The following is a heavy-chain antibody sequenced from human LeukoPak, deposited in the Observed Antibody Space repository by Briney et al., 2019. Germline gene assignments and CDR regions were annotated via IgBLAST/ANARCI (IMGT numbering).Heavy chain of an antibody. CDR1: GGSISSGSYY. Sequence: PSETLSLTCTVSGGSISSGSYYWSWIRQPAGKGLEWIGRIYTSGSTNYNPSLKSRVTISVDTSKNQFSLKLSSVTAADTAVYYCARGRGFLDYWGQGTLVTVSS. V-gene: IGHV4-61*02. CDR3: ARGRGFLDY. D-gene: IGHD2-15*01. J-gene: IGHJ4*02. CDR2: IYTSGST.